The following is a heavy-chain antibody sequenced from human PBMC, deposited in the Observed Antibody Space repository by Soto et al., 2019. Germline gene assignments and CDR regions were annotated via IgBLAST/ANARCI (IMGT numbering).Heavy chain of an antibody. CDR2: IYYSGST. D-gene: IGHD2-15*01. CDR1: GGSISSGDYY. J-gene: IGHJ4*02. V-gene: IGHV4-30-4*01. CDR3: ARGDPNCSGGSCYSVYFDY. Sequence: QVQLQESGPGLVKPSQTLSLTCTVSGGSISSGDYYWSWIRQPPGKGLEWIGYIYYSGSTYYNPSLKSRVTISVDTSKNQFSLKLSSVTAADTAVYYCARGDPNCSGGSCYSVYFDYWGQGTLVTVSS.